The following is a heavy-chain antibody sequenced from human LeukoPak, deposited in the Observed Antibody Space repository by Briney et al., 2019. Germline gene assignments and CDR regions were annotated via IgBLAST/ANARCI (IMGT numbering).Heavy chain of an antibody. J-gene: IGHJ4*02. CDR2: IIPIFGTA. CDR1: GGTFSSYA. D-gene: IGHD3-10*01. Sequence: GASVKVSCKASGGTFSSYAISWVRQAPGQGLEWTGGIIPIFGTANYAQKFQGRVTITTDESTSTAYMELSSLRSEDTAVYYCARVSYGSGSYYKSFDYWGQGTLVTVSS. CDR3: ARVSYGSGSYYKSFDY. V-gene: IGHV1-69*05.